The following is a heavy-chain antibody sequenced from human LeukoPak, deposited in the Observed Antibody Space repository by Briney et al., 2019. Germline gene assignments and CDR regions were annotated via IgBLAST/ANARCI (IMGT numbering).Heavy chain of an antibody. CDR2: ISSSGSTI. CDR3: ARGKYYYDSSGYYYYYGMDV. D-gene: IGHD3-22*01. J-gene: IGHJ6*02. V-gene: IGHV3-48*03. CDR1: GFTFSSYE. Sequence: GGSLRLSCAASGFTFSSYEMNWVRQAPGKGLEWVSYISSSGSTIYYADSVKGRFTISRDNAKNSLYLQMNSLRAEDTAVYYCARGKYYYDSSGYYYYYGMDVWGQGTTVTASS.